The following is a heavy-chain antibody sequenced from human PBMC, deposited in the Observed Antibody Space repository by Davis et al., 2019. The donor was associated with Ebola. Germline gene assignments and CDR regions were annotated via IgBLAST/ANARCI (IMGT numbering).Heavy chain of an antibody. Sequence: MPGGSLRLSCTVSGGSISSYYWSWIRQPPGKGLEWIGYIYYSGSTNYNPSLKSRVTISVDTSKNQFSLKLSSVTAADTAVYYCASGGTDYWGQGTLVTVSS. CDR2: IYYSGST. D-gene: IGHD3-16*01. J-gene: IGHJ4*02. V-gene: IGHV4-59*01. CDR1: GGSISSYY. CDR3: ASGGTDY.